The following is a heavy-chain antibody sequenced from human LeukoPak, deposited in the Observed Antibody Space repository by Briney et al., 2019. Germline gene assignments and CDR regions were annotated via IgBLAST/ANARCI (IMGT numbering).Heavy chain of an antibody. D-gene: IGHD5-18*01. CDR2: ISYDGSNK. CDR1: GFNFGSYG. CDR3: GVIQSMDV. J-gene: IGHJ6*02. Sequence: GGSLRLSCAASGFNFGSYGMHWVRQAPGKGLEWVTIISYDGSNKNYADSVKGRFTISRDNSKNTLYLQMNSLRAEDTAVYYCGVIQSMDVWGQGTTVTVSS. V-gene: IGHV3-30*03.